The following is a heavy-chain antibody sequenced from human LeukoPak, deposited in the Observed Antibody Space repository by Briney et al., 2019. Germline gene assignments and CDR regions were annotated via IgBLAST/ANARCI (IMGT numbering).Heavy chain of an antibody. CDR3: ARGYSRAAFDI. V-gene: IGHV3-30*14. J-gene: IGHJ3*02. CDR2: ISFDGRNK. Sequence: PGRSLRLSCAASGFSLSSYAMHWVRQAPGKGLEWVSFISFDGRNKNYADSVKGRFIISRDNSKNTLYLQMNSLRGEDTAVYYCARGYSRAAFDIWGQGTMVTVSS. D-gene: IGHD2-15*01. CDR1: GFSLSSYA.